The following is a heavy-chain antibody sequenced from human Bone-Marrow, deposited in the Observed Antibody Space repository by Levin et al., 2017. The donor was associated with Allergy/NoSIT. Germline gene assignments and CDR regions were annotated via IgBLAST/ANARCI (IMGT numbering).Heavy chain of an antibody. Sequence: SGPTLVKPTQTLTLTCTFSGFSLITRGEGVGWIRQPPGKALEWLALIYWNDDKQYNPSLKSRLIITKDTSKNQVVLTVTHMDPVDTATYYCTHSRLFDTDGDYSGRFDYWGQGNVVTVSS. CDR2: IYWNDDK. D-gene: IGHD2-8*01. V-gene: IGHV2-5*01. J-gene: IGHJ4*02. CDR3: THSRLFDTDGDYSGRFDY. CDR1: GFSLITRGEG.